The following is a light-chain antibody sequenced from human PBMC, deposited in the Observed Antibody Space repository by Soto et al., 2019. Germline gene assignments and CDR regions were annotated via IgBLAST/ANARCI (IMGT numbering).Light chain of an antibody. CDR3: LQFGTSPPAFT. V-gene: IGKV3-20*01. Sequence: ESLLTQSPGTLSLSPGERATLSCRASQSVDSRFLTWYQQKPGQTPRLLIYGASIRATGITDRFSGSGSGSDFTLIISRVEPDDSAVYYCLQFGTSPPAFTFGQGTKLEI. J-gene: IGKJ2*01. CDR2: GAS. CDR1: QSVDSRF.